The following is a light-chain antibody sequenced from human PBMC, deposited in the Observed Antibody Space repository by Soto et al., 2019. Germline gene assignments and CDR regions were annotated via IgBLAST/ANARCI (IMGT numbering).Light chain of an antibody. V-gene: IGLV2-14*01. Sequence: QSALTQPASVSGYPGQSITISCTGTSSDVGGYNYVSWYQQHPGKAPKLMIYEVSNRPSGVSNRFSGSKSGNTASLTISGLPAEDEADYYCSSYTSSSTRVFGGGTKLTVL. CDR2: EVS. CDR3: SSYTSSSTRV. J-gene: IGLJ2*01. CDR1: SSDVGGYNY.